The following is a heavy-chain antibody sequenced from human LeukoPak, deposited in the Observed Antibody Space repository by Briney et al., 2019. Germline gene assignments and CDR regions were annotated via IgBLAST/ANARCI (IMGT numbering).Heavy chain of an antibody. Sequence: AASVKVSCKASGYTFINYGITWVRQAPGQGLEWMGWISAYNGNTNYAQKLQGRVTMTTDTSTSTAYMEVTSLRSDDTAVYYCARDYCSGSYYGEYWGQGTLVTVSS. CDR3: ARDYCSGSYYGEY. CDR2: ISAYNGNT. V-gene: IGHV1-18*01. CDR1: GYTFINYG. J-gene: IGHJ4*02. D-gene: IGHD1-26*01.